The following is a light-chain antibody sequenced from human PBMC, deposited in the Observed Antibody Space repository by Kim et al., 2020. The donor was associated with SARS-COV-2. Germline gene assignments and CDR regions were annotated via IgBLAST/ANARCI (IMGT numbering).Light chain of an antibody. CDR3: QSCDTARSGIL. V-gene: IGLV1-40*01. J-gene: IGLJ2*01. CDR2: NDY. CDR1: NANIGAGYE. Sequence: QSVLTQPPSMSGAPGQSVTISCTGSNANIGAGYEVHWYQQLPGTAPTLLIYNDYTRPSGVPDRFSGSMSATPASLATTGLQAEDEADYYCQSCDTARSGILFGRGPQLTVL.